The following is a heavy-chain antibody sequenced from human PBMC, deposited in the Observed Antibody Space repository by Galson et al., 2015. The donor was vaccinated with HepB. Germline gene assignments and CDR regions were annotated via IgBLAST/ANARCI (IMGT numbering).Heavy chain of an antibody. CDR1: EYTFTDYY. CDR3: ARGQRARISATRDNWLDP. CDR2: INPNSGGT. D-gene: IGHD1-20*01. V-gene: IGHV1-2*02. J-gene: IGHJ5*02. Sequence: SVKVSCKASEYTFTDYYIHWVRQAPGQGLEWMGWINPNSGGTDYAQRFQDRVTMTRDTSISTAYMELSSLRSDDTAVYYCARGQRARISATRDNWLDPWGQGTLVTVSS.